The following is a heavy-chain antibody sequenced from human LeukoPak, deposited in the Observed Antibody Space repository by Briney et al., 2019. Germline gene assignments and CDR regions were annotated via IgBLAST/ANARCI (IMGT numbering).Heavy chain of an antibody. CDR3: ARDRRDYGDYGAASGSGFDY. CDR1: GFTFSSYA. J-gene: IGHJ4*02. D-gene: IGHD4-17*01. Sequence: GRSLRLSCAAPGFTFSSYAMHWVRQAPGKGLEWVAVISYDGSNKYYADSVKGRFTISRDNSKNTLYLQMNSLRAEDTAVYYCARDRRDYGDYGAASGSGFDYWGQGTLVTVSS. V-gene: IGHV3-30-3*01. CDR2: ISYDGSNK.